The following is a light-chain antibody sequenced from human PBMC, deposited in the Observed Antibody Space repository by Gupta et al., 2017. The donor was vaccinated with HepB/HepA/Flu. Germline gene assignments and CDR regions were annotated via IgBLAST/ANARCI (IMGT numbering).Light chain of an antibody. V-gene: IGLV5-45*02. Sequence: QAVLTQPSSLSASPGASASLTCTLRSGINVATPWIYWYQQKPGSPPQYLLRYKSDSDNHQGSGVPSRFSGSKDASANDGILLISGLQSEDEADDYCMIWQPSGLLFGGGTKLTVL. CDR1: SGINVATPW. CDR2: YKSDSDN. J-gene: IGLJ2*01. CDR3: MIWQPSGLL.